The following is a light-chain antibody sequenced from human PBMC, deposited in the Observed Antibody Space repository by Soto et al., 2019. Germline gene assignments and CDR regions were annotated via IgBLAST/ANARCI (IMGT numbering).Light chain of an antibody. Sequence: EIALTQSPATLSLSPGERATLSCGASQSVSRFLAWYQQKPGQAPRLLIYDASNRATGIPARFSGSGSGTDFTLTISSLQSEDFAVYYCQQYNSWPPITFGQGTRLEIK. CDR1: QSVSRF. J-gene: IGKJ5*01. CDR2: DAS. V-gene: IGKV3-11*01. CDR3: QQYNSWPPIT.